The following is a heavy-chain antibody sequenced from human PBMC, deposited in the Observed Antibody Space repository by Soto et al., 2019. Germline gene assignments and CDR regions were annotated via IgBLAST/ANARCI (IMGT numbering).Heavy chain of an antibody. Sequence: ASVKVSCKASGYTFTSYGISWVRQAPGQGLEWMGWISAYNGNTNYAQKLQGRVTMTTDTSTSTAYMELRSLRSDDTAVYYCAIDRRGNYYDSSGYRDPNAFDIWGQGTMVTVSS. CDR1: GYTFTSYG. D-gene: IGHD3-22*01. J-gene: IGHJ3*02. CDR2: ISAYNGNT. CDR3: AIDRRGNYYDSSGYRDPNAFDI. V-gene: IGHV1-18*04.